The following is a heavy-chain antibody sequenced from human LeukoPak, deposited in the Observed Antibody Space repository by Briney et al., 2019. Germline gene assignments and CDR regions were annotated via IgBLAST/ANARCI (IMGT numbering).Heavy chain of an antibody. J-gene: IGHJ4*02. Sequence: GGSLRLSCAASGFTFSSYGMHWVRQAPGKGLEWVAFIRYDGSNKYYADSVKGRFTISRDNSKNTLYLQMNSLRAEDTAVYYCARTPTYYYDSSGYGTFDYWGQGTLVTVSS. CDR1: GFTFSSYG. V-gene: IGHV3-30*02. CDR2: IRYDGSNK. CDR3: ARTPTYYYDSSGYGTFDY. D-gene: IGHD3-22*01.